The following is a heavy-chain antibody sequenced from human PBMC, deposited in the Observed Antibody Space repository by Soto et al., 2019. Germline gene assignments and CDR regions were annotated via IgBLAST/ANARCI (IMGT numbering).Heavy chain of an antibody. CDR3: AEGGGGLELRD. D-gene: IGHD1-7*01. CDR1: GLTFSNYY. V-gene: IGHV3-23*01. Sequence: EVQLLESGGGLVQPGGSLRLSCAASGLTFSNYYMNWVRQAPGKGLEWVSVVSGSGAIIYYADSVKGRFTITRDNSKNRLYLQMNSLRAEDMAVYFCAEGGGGLELRDWGQGTLVTVSS. J-gene: IGHJ4*02. CDR2: VSGSGAII.